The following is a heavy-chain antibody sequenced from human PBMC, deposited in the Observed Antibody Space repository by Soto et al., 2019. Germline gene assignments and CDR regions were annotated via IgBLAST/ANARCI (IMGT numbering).Heavy chain of an antibody. J-gene: IGHJ6*02. CDR1: GFSFGSFA. CDR3: AKHPSGDFWRGYQLGYVMDV. Sequence: EVQLLESGGGLVQPGGSLRLSCAASGFSFGSFAMSWVRQAAGKGLEWVSSISVATTYSADSVKGRFTISRDNSKDTLYLEMNSLRAEDTALYYCAKHPSGDFWRGYQLGYVMDVWGQGTTVTLSS. D-gene: IGHD3-3*01. CDR2: SISVATT. V-gene: IGHV3-23*01.